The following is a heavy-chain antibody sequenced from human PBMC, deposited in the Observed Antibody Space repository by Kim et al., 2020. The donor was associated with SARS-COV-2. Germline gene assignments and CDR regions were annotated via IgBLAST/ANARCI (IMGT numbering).Heavy chain of an antibody. CDR2: ITNSGSVI. Sequence: GGSLRLSCAASGFIFSDHYMSWIRQAPGKGLEWVSFITNSGSVIYYGDSVKGRFSISRDNAKNSLYLHMSDLRPDDTAIYYCASRLQSYTFDLWGQGTVVTVSS. D-gene: IGHD5-12*01. CDR3: ASRLQSYTFDL. V-gene: IGHV3-11*01. CDR1: GFIFSDHY. J-gene: IGHJ3*01.